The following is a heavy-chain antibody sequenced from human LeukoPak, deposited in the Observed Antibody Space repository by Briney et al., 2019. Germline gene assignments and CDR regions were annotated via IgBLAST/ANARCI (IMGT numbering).Heavy chain of an antibody. CDR2: IYYNGST. CDR1: GGSISSGDYY. V-gene: IGHV4-30-4*01. CDR3: ARVLRAASWRSYDY. J-gene: IGHJ4*02. D-gene: IGHD5-18*01. Sequence: PSETLSLTCTVSGGSISSGDYYWSWIRQPPGKGLEWIGYIYYNGSTYYNPSLKSRVTISVDTSKNQFSLKLSSVTAADTAVYYCARVLRAASWRSYDYWGQGSLVTVSS.